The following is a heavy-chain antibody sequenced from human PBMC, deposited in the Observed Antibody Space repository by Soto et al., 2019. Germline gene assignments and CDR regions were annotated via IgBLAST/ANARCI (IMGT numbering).Heavy chain of an antibody. Sequence: EVQLLESGGGLAQPGGSLRLSCAASGFTFSSYSMSWVRQAPGKGLEWVSAISGSGGSTYYADSVKGWFTISRDNAKNTLYLQMNSLRAEDTAVYYRAKDPLAIGGPEYYASSDVSAFDIWGQGTMVTVSS. D-gene: IGHD3-22*01. CDR2: ISGSGGST. CDR3: AKDPLAIGGPEYYASSDVSAFDI. J-gene: IGHJ3*02. CDR1: GFTFSSYS. V-gene: IGHV3-23*01.